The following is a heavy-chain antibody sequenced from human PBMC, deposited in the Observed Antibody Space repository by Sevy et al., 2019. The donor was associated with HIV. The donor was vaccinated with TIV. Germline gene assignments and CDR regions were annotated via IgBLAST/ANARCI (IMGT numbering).Heavy chain of an antibody. V-gene: IGHV4-34*01. CDR3: ARVLGDAVAATRFDY. CDR1: GGSFSGYY. CDR2: INHSGST. Sequence: SETLSLTCAVYGGSFSGYYWSWIHQPPGKGLEWIGEINHSGSTNYNPSLKSRVTISVDTSKNQFSLKLSSVTAADTAVYYCARVLGDAVAATRFDYWGQGTLVTVSS. D-gene: IGHD2-15*01. J-gene: IGHJ4*02.